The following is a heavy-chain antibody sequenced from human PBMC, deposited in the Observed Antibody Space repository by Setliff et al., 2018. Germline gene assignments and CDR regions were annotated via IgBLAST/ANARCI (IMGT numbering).Heavy chain of an antibody. J-gene: IGHJ5*01. D-gene: IGHD1-26*01. Sequence: KPSETLSLTCTVSGGSITNYYWSWIRQPPGKGLQWIGYISHRGDTNYDPSLRSRVAISVDTSKNQFSLRMTSVTAADTAVYYCARMGTPIVGAMEWFDPWGQGILVTVSS. CDR1: GGSITNYY. CDR2: ISHRGDT. V-gene: IGHV4-59*12. CDR3: ARMGTPIVGAMEWFDP.